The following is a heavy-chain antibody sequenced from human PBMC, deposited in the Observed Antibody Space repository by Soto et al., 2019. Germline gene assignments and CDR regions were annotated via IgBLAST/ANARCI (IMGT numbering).Heavy chain of an antibody. D-gene: IGHD3-22*01. J-gene: IGHJ4*02. CDR3: AIVYYYDRSAIFGY. CDR1: GFTFGSHS. Sequence: EVQLVESGGGLVKPGGSLRLSCVASGFTFGSHSMAWVRQAPGKGPEWVSYIKSSSNDIYYADSVTGRFTISRDNAKNSLHLQMNSLRDDDTAVYYCAIVYYYDRSAIFGYWGQGTLVTVSS. CDR2: IKSSSNDI. V-gene: IGHV3-48*02.